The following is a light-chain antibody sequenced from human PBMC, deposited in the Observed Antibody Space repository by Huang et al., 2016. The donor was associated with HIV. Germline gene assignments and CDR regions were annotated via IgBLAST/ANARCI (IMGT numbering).Light chain of an antibody. V-gene: IGKV3-15*01. CDR1: QSLSSN. CDR3: QQYNKWPWT. CDR2: GAS. Sequence: EIVMTQSPATLSVSPGERVTLSCRASQSLSSNLAWYQQKPGQAPRLLIYGASSGATGIPARFSGSGSGTEFTLTISSLQSEDFAVYYCQQYNKWPWTFGQGTKVEIK. J-gene: IGKJ1*01.